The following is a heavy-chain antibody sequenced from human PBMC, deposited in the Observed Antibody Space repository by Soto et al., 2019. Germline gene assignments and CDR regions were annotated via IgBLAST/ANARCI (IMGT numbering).Heavy chain of an antibody. CDR2: IIPIFGTA. V-gene: IGHV1-69*01. CDR3: ASRRSWSGHFDI. Sequence: QVQLVQSGAEVKXXGSSVKVSCKASGXTXXXXAISWVXXXXXXXXXSMGGIIPIFGTANYAQKFQGRVTITADESTSTAYMELSSLRSEDTAVYYCASRRSWSGHFDIWGQGTMVTVSS. D-gene: IGHD3-3*01. CDR1: GXTXXXXA. J-gene: IGHJ3*02.